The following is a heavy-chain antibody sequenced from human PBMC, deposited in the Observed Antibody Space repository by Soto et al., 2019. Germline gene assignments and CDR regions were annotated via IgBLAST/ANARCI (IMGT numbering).Heavy chain of an antibody. V-gene: IGHV5-10-1*01. CDR2: IDPIDSYT. CDR3: VRHPPGDGIWCDY. Sequence: PGESLKISCKGSGYTFTAYWITWVRQMPGKGLEWMGRIDPIDSYTYYSPSFQGHVTISVDKSISTAYLQWSSLKASDTAMYYCVRHPPGDGIWCDYWGQGSLVTVS. CDR1: GYTFTAYW. D-gene: IGHD7-27*01. J-gene: IGHJ4*02.